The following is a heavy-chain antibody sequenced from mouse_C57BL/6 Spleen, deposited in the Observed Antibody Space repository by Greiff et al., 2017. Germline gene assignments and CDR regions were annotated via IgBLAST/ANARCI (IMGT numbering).Heavy chain of an antibody. Sequence: QVQLQQPGAELVMPGASVKLSCKASGYTFTSYWMHWVKQRPGQGLEWIGEIDPSDSYTNYNQKFKGKSTLTVDKSSSTAYMQLSSLTSEDSAVYYCARGDYYAMDYWGQGTSVTGSS. CDR1: GYTFTSYW. J-gene: IGHJ4*01. CDR2: IDPSDSYT. V-gene: IGHV1-69*01. CDR3: ARGDYYAMDY.